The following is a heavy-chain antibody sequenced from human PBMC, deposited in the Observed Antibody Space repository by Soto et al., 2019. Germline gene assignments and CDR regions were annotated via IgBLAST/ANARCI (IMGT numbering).Heavy chain of an antibody. CDR2: LYYSGST. J-gene: IGHJ4*02. CDR1: GGSISSSSYY. CDR3: ARQSYGSWEVYYFDY. Sequence: SETLSLTCTVSGGSISSSSYYWGWIRQPPGKGLEWIGSLYYSGSTYYNPPLKSRVTISVDTSKNQFSLKLSSVTAADTAVYYCARQSYGSWEVYYFDYWGQGTLVTVSS. D-gene: IGHD6-13*01. V-gene: IGHV4-39*01.